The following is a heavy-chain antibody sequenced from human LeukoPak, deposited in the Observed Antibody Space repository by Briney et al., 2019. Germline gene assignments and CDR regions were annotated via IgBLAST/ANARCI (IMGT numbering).Heavy chain of an antibody. CDR1: GFNFDDHA. V-gene: IGHV3-9*01. D-gene: IGHD3/OR15-3a*01. Sequence: PGWSLRLSCVASGFNFDDHAMHWVRHVPGKGLEWVSGISWNSNRTGYADSVRGRFTISRDNAKNSVHLQMNRLRREDTALYYCVRDRGLSAYYFDSWGQGTPVTVSS. CDR2: ISWNSNRT. J-gene: IGHJ4*02. CDR3: VRDRGLSAYYFDS.